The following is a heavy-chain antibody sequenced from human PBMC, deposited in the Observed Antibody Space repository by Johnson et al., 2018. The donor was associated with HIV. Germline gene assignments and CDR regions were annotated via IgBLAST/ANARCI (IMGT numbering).Heavy chain of an antibody. CDR2: IKQDGSEK. V-gene: IGHV3-7*02. CDR1: GFTFSSYW. CDR3: AKSIVVVLVGDNDDAFDI. D-gene: IGHD2-21*01. J-gene: IGHJ3*02. Sequence: VQLVESGGGLVQPGGSLRLSCAASGFTFSSYWMSWVRQAPGKGLEWVANIKQDGSEKYYADSVKGRFTISRDNPWNTLYLQMNNLTSEDTAVYYCAKSIVVVLVGDNDDAFDIWGQGTMVTVSS.